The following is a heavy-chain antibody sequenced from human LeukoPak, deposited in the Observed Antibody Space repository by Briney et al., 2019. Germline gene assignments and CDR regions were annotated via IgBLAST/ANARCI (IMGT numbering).Heavy chain of an antibody. D-gene: IGHD5-12*01. CDR1: GGSIITSSPYS. Sequence: SETLSLTCTVPGGSIITSSPYSWGWIRQPPGKGLEWIGSMYYSGSTYYNPSLKSRVTIFVDTSKNQFSLKVRSVAAADTAVYYCVKHTHSGYDLSHWGQGTLVTVSS. CDR2: MYYSGST. CDR3: VKHTHSGYDLSH. J-gene: IGHJ4*02. V-gene: IGHV4-39*01.